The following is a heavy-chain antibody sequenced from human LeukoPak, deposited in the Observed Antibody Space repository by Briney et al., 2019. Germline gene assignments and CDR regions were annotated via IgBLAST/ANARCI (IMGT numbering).Heavy chain of an antibody. V-gene: IGHV1-46*01. CDR2: INPSGGST. CDR1: GYTFTSYY. Sequence: ASVKVSCKASGYTFTSYYMHWVRQAPGQGLEWMGIINPSGGSTSYAQKFQGRVTMTRDMSTSTVYMELSSLRSEDTAVYYCARAVYSSSPGSAFDIWGQGTMVTVSS. J-gene: IGHJ3*02. D-gene: IGHD6-13*01. CDR3: ARAVYSSSPGSAFDI.